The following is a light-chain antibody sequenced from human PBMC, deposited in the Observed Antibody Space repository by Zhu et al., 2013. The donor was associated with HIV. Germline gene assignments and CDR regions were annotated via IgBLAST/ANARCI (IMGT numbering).Light chain of an antibody. Sequence: QSVLTQPPSVSGAPGQRVTISCTGSSSNIGADYDVHWYQQLPGTAPKLLIYDNNNRPSGIPDRFSASKSGNTASLTVSGLQAEDEADYYCSSYGGSNNWVFGGGTKLTVL. CDR3: SSYGGSNNWV. J-gene: IGLJ3*02. CDR1: SSNIGADYD. V-gene: IGLV1-40*01. CDR2: DNN.